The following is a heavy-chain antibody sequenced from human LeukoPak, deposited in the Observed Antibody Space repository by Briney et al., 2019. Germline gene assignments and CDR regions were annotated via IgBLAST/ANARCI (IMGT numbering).Heavy chain of an antibody. CDR3: ARVVGGQVWLQYFDF. J-gene: IGHJ4*02. CDR1: GFSFHNFA. Sequence: PGRSLRLSCVASGFSFHNFAMHWVRQAPGKGLEWVAVILYDGSYGKCADSVKRRYTISRENSELTVYLQMNCLRPEDTASYYCARVVGGQVWLQYFDFWTEGTLVTVSS. D-gene: IGHD5-24*01. V-gene: IGHV3-30*04. CDR2: ILYDGSYG.